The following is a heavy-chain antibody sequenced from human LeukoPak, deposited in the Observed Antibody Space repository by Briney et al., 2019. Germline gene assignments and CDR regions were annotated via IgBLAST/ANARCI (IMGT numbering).Heavy chain of an antibody. CDR1: GGSISSSY. J-gene: IGHJ4*02. Sequence: PSETLSLTCTVSGGSISSSYWSWIRQPPGKGLEWIGYIHYSGSTNYNPSLKSRVTISVDTSKNQFSLKVNSVTAADTAVYYCARDADYGDYFDYWGQGTLVTVS. CDR2: IHYSGST. CDR3: ARDADYGDYFDY. D-gene: IGHD4-17*01. V-gene: IGHV4-59*01.